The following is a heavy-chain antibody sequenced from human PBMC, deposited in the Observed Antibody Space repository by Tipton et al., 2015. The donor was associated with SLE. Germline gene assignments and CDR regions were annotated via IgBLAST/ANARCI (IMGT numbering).Heavy chain of an antibody. D-gene: IGHD4-17*01. V-gene: IGHV4-59*12. CDR2: IYYSGST. CDR3: ARDDGLRVTTDYFDY. CDR1: NGPINSYY. J-gene: IGHJ4*02. Sequence: TLSLTCSVSNGPINSYYWSWIRQPPGKGLEWIGSIYYSGSTYCNPSLKSRVTISVDTSKNQFSLKLSSVTAADTAVYYCARDDGLRVTTDYFDYWGQGTLVTVSS.